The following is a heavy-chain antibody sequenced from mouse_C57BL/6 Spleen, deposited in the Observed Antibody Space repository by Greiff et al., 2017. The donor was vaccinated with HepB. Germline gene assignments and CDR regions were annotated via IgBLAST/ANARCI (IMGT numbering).Heavy chain of an antibody. J-gene: IGHJ1*03. Sequence: VQLKESGPELVKPGASVKISCKASGYSFTGYYMHWVKQSSEKSLEWIGEINPSTGGTSYNQKFKGKATLTVDKSSSTADMQLKSLTSEDSAVYYCARRDGSSYEWYFDVWGTGTTVTVSS. CDR3: ARRDGSSYEWYFDV. CDR1: GYSFTGYY. D-gene: IGHD1-1*01. V-gene: IGHV1-43*01. CDR2: INPSTGGT.